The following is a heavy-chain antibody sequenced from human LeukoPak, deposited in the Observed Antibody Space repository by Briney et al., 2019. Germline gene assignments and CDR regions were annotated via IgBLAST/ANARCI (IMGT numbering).Heavy chain of an antibody. V-gene: IGHV1-2*06. CDR3: ARWRGLPSAFDI. J-gene: IGHJ3*02. D-gene: IGHD3-3*01. CDR1: GYTFTGYY. CDR2: INPNSGGT. Sequence: VASVKVSCKASGYTFTGYYMHWVRQATGQGLEWMGRINPNSGGTNYAQKFQGRVTMTRDTSISTAYMELSRLRSDDTAVYYCARWRGLPSAFDIWGQGTMVTVSS.